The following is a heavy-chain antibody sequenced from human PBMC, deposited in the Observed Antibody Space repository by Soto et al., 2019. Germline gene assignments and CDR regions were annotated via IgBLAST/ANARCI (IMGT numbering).Heavy chain of an antibody. CDR1: DDFISSYY. CDR2: VSTNGAT. CDR3: ARADYEILTGSYAMDV. V-gene: IGHV4-4*07. J-gene: IGHJ6*02. D-gene: IGHD3-9*01. Sequence: SETLSLTCTVSDDFISSYYWNWIRQPAGKGLEWIGRVSTNGATNYNPSLESRVTMSVDTSKNQFSLKLTSVTAADTAVYFCARADYEILTGSYAMDVWGQGTTVTVS.